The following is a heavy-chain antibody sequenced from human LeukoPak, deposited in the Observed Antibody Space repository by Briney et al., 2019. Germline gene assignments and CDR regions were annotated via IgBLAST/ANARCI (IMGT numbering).Heavy chain of an antibody. CDR3: ARRPACGGDCYHFDY. V-gene: IGHV4-39*01. Sequence: SETLSLTCTVSGGSISSSSYYWGWIRQPPGKGLEWIGSIYYSGSTYYNPSLKSRVTISVDTSKNQFSLKLSSVTAADTAVYYCARRPACGGDCYHFDYWGQGTLVTASS. CDR2: IYYSGST. D-gene: IGHD2-21*02. J-gene: IGHJ4*02. CDR1: GGSISSSSYY.